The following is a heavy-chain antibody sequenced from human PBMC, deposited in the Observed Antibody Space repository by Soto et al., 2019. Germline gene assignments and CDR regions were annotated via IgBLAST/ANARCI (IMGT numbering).Heavy chain of an antibody. CDR2: IYYSGST. Sequence: SGTLSLTCTVSGGSISSYYWTWIRQPPGKGLEWIGYIYYSGSTNYNPSLKSRVTISVDTSKNQFSLKLSSVTAADTAVYYCARDGGSSGYGMDVWGQGTTVTVSS. V-gene: IGHV4-59*01. J-gene: IGHJ6*02. CDR3: ARDGGSSGYGMDV. D-gene: IGHD6-6*01. CDR1: GGSISSYY.